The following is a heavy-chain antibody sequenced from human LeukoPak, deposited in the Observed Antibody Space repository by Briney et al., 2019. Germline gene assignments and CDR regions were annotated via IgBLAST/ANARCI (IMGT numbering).Heavy chain of an antibody. V-gene: IGHV3-30*02. CDR2: IRYDGTNK. D-gene: IGHD6-6*01. Sequence: PGGSLRLSCAASGFTFTTYGIHWVRQAPGKGLEWVGFIRYDGTNKYYADSVKGRFTVSRDNSKNTVYLQMNSLRAEDTAVYYCAKDRVEYSSSWDFEYWGQGTLGIVSS. CDR1: GFTFTTYG. CDR3: AKDRVEYSSSWDFEY. J-gene: IGHJ4*02.